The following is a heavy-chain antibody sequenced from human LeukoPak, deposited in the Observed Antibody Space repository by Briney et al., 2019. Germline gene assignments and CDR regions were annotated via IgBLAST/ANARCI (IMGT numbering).Heavy chain of an antibody. CDR2: IKQDGSEK. J-gene: IGHJ4*02. CDR1: GFTFSSYW. CDR3: ARGGAAAGTEVYFDY. D-gene: IGHD6-13*01. Sequence: PGGSLRLSCAASGFTFSSYWMSWVRQAPGKGLEWVANIKQDGSEKYYVDSVKGRFTISRGNAKNSLYLQMDSLRAEDTAVYYCARGGAAAGTEVYFDYWGQGTLVTVSS. V-gene: IGHV3-7*01.